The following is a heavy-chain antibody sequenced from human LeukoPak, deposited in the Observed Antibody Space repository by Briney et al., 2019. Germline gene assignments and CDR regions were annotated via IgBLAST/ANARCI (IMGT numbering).Heavy chain of an antibody. CDR3: ARGPWGYCSSTSCYHNWFDP. J-gene: IGHJ5*02. V-gene: IGHV4-34*01. CDR1: GGSFSGYY. CDR2: INHSGST. D-gene: IGHD2-2*01. Sequence: SETQSLTCAVYGGSFSGYYWSWIRQPPGKGLEWIGEINHSGSTNYNPSLKSRVTISVDTSKNQFSLKLSSVTAADTAVYYCARGPWGYCSSTSCYHNWFDPWGQGTLVTVSS.